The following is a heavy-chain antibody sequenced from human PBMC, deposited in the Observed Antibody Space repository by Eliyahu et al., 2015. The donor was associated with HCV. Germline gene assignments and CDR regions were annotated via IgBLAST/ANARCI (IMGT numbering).Heavy chain of an antibody. Sequence: EVQVVESGGGLVQPGGSLRLSCSASGFTFGSXTMHWVRQAPETGLESVSGINSHGDTTYYADSVKGRFTISRDNSKNTLYLQMSSLRAEDTAVYYCVKGCDNSYYYVGWDCFDYWGLGTQVTVSS. V-gene: IGHV3-64D*08. CDR2: INSHGDTT. J-gene: IGHJ4*02. D-gene: IGHD3-16*01. CDR3: VKGCDNSYYYVGWDCFDY. CDR1: GFTFGSXT.